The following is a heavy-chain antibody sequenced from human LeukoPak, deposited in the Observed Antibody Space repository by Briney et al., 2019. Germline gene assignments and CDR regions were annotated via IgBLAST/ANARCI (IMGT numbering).Heavy chain of an antibody. Sequence: VASVKVSCKASGGTFSSYAISWVRQAPGQELEWMGGIIPIFGTANYAQKFQGRVTITADKSTSTAYMELSSLRSEDTAVYYCARDSSQTHYDILTGYPTLYYYCGMDVWGKGTTVTVSS. CDR1: GGTFSSYA. J-gene: IGHJ6*04. V-gene: IGHV1-69*06. CDR3: ARDSSQTHYDILTGYPTLYYYCGMDV. CDR2: IIPIFGTA. D-gene: IGHD3-9*01.